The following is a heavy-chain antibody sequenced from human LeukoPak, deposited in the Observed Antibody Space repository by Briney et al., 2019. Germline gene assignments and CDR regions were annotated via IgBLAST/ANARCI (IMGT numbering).Heavy chain of an antibody. Sequence: SETLSLTCTVSGDSISSYHWSWIRQPPGKGLEWIGHIYYTGSTNYNPSLKSRVTIPLDTSKNQFSLKLSSVTAADTAVYYCTRSLGVVIHGGMDVWGQGTTVTVSS. D-gene: IGHD3-3*01. CDR2: IYYTGST. V-gene: IGHV4-59*01. CDR1: GDSISSYH. J-gene: IGHJ6*02. CDR3: TRSLGVVIHGGMDV.